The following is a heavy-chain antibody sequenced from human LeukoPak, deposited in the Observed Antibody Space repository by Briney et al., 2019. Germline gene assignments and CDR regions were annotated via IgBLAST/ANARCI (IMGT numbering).Heavy chain of an antibody. D-gene: IGHD3-10*01. J-gene: IGHJ4*02. CDR1: GGSISSSSYY. Sequence: PSETLSLTCTVSGGSISSSSYYWGWIRQPPGKGLEWIGSIYYSGSTYYNPSLKSRVTISVDTSKNQFSLKLSSVTAADTAVYFCARFPRGLYYGSGSYYYWGQGTLVTVSS. V-gene: IGHV4-39*01. CDR2: IYYSGST. CDR3: ARFPRGLYYGSGSYYY.